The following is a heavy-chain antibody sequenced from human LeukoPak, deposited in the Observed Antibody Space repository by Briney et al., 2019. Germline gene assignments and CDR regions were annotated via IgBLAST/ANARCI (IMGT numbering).Heavy chain of an antibody. D-gene: IGHD2/OR15-2a*01. V-gene: IGHV3-74*01. CDR2: RNSDGSVR. CDR3: ARDPSVNNAIGYNWFDH. Sequence: GSLRISCAASGFGFSSHWMHWVRQTPGKGLVWVSRRNSDGSVRNYADSVEGRFIISRDNAKNTLYLQMNNLGVEDTAVYFCARDPSVNNAIGYNWFDHWGQGALVTVSS. J-gene: IGHJ5*02. CDR1: GFGFSSHW.